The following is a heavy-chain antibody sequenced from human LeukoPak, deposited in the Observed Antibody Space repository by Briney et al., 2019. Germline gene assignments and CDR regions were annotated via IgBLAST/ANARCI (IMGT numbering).Heavy chain of an antibody. D-gene: IGHD2-15*01. CDR3: AKLKGMRRGFYYYMDV. CDR2: IYYSGST. Sequence: SETLSLTCTVSGGSISSYYWSWIRQPPGKGLEWIGYIYYSGSTNYNPSLKSRVTISVDTSNNQFSLKLSSVTAADTAVYYCAKLKGMRRGFYYYMDVWGKGTTVTVSS. V-gene: IGHV4-59*01. CDR1: GGSISSYY. J-gene: IGHJ6*03.